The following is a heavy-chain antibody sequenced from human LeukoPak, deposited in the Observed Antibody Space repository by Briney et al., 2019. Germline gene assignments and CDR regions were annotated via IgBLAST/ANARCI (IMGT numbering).Heavy chain of an antibody. Sequence: PSETLSLTCTVSGDSISSSSYYWSWIRQPPGKRLEWIAIISNSGSTYYNPSLQSRVTISVDTSKNQFSLNVTSVTAADTAMYYCARLEAIDYFDYWGQGTLVTVSS. J-gene: IGHJ4*02. CDR3: ARLEAIDYFDY. V-gene: IGHV4-39*01. CDR2: ISNSGST. D-gene: IGHD3-22*01. CDR1: GDSISSSSYY.